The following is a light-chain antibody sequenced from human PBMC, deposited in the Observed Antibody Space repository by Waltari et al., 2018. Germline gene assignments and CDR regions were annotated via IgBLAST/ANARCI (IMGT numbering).Light chain of an antibody. CDR3: GTWDTSLSAWL. V-gene: IGLV1-51*01. Sequence: QSVLTQPPSVSAAPGQQVTIPCSGRRPPFGMNEFSWSQPLPGTAPKLLIYDTKKRPSGIPDRFSGAKSGTSATLGITGLQTGDEADYYCGTWDTSLSAWLFGGGTKVTVL. CDR1: RPPFGMNE. J-gene: IGLJ3*02. CDR2: DTK.